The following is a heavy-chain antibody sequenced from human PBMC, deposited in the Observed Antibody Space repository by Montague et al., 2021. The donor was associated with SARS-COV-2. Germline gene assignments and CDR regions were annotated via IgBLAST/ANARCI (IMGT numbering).Heavy chain of an antibody. CDR1: GFTFRNYA. Sequence: SLRLSCAASGFTFRNYAMIWVRQAPGKGLEWVSGISGSADITYYADSVKGRFTISRDNSKNTLYLQMSSLRAGDTAVYYCAKDREVATGGLYYFDYWGQGTLFTVSS. CDR2: ISGSADIT. CDR3: AKDREVATGGLYYFDY. V-gene: IGHV3-23*01. D-gene: IGHD5-24*01. J-gene: IGHJ4*02.